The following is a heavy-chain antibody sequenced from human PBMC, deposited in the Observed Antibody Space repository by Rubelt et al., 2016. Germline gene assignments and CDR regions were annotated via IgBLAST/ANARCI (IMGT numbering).Heavy chain of an antibody. V-gene: IGHV3-33*01. CDR2: IWYDGSTK. Sequence: SYGMHWVRQAPGKGLEWVADIWYDGSTKYYADSVKGRFTISRDNSKNTLYLQMNSLRAEDTAVYYCARWGPIVVVTGGLDYWGQGTLVTVSS. J-gene: IGHJ4*02. D-gene: IGHD2-21*02. CDR1: SYG. CDR3: ARWGPIVVVTGGLDY.